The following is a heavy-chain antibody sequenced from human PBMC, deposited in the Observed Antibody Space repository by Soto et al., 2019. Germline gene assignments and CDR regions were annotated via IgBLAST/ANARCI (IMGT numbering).Heavy chain of an antibody. D-gene: IGHD2-15*01. CDR2: ISGSGGST. CDR1: GFTFSSYA. CDR3: AKDLYCSGGSCYYPGDYYYYYGMDV. Sequence: HPGGSLRLSCAASGFTFSSYAMSWVRQAPGKGLEWVSAISGSGGSTYYADSVKGRFTIPRDNSKNTLYLQMNSLRAEDTAVYYCAKDLYCSGGSCYYPGDYYYYYGMDVWGQGTTVTVSS. V-gene: IGHV3-23*01. J-gene: IGHJ6*02.